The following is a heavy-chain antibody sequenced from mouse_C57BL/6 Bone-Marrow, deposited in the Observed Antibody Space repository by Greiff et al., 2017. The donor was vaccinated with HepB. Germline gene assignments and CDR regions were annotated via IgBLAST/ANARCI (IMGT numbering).Heavy chain of an antibody. Sequence: QVQLQQSGTELVKPGASVKLSCKASGYTFTSYWMHWVKQRPGQGLEWIGNINPSNGGTNYNEKFKSKATLTVDKSSSTAYMQLSSLTSEDSAVYYCAREARITTGVDYWGQGTTLTVSS. V-gene: IGHV1-53*01. D-gene: IGHD1-1*01. CDR2: INPSNGGT. J-gene: IGHJ2*01. CDR1: GYTFTSYW. CDR3: AREARITTGVDY.